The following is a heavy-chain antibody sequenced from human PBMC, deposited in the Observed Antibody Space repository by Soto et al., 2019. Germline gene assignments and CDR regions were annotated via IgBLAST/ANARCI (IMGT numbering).Heavy chain of an antibody. V-gene: IGHV1-18*01. CDR1: GYTFTSYG. CDR3: ARDSLFVVVPAAIHYYYGMDV. CDR2: ISAYNGNT. J-gene: IGHJ6*02. D-gene: IGHD2-2*02. Sequence: ASVKVSCKASGYTFTSYGISWVQQAPGQGLEWMGWISAYNGNTNYAPKLQGRVTMTTDTSTSTAYMELRSLRSDDTAVYYCARDSLFVVVPAAIHYYYGMDVWGQGTTVTVSS.